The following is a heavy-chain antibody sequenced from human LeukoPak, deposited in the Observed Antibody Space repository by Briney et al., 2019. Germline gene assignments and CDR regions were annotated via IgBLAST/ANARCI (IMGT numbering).Heavy chain of an antibody. Sequence: SETLSLTCTVSGGSITSSSYFWGWIRQPPGKGLEWIGSIYYSGSTYYNPSLKSRVTISVDTSKNQFSLKLSSVTAADTAVYYCARGRGSYLSPYYFDYWGQGTLVTVSS. D-gene: IGHD1-26*01. CDR3: ARGRGSYLSPYYFDY. J-gene: IGHJ4*02. V-gene: IGHV4-39*07. CDR2: IYYSGST. CDR1: GGSITSSSYF.